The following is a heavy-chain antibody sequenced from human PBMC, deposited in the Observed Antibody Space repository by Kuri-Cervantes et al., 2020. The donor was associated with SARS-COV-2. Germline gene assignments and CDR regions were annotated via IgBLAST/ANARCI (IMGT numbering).Heavy chain of an antibody. V-gene: IGHV4-61*09. CDR3: ARLGGYRSGYNWFDP. Sequence: SETLSLTCTVSDGSISSGSYYWSWIRQPAGKGLEWIGDMNTSGSANYNPSLRSRFTISVDTSKAQFSLNLISVTAADTAVYYCARLGGYRSGYNWFDPWGQGTLVTVSS. CDR2: MNTSGSA. D-gene: IGHD5-18*01. J-gene: IGHJ5*02. CDR1: DGSISSGSYY.